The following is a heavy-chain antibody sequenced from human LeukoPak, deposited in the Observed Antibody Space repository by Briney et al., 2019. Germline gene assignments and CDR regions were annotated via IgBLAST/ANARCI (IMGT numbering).Heavy chain of an antibody. V-gene: IGHV4-4*07. D-gene: IGHD3-22*01. J-gene: IGHJ3*02. Sequence: PSETLSLTCTVSGGSISSYYWSWIRQPAGKGLEWIGRIYTSGSTNYNPSLKSRVTMSVDTSKNQFSLKLSSVTAADTAVYYCARVQDYYESSGYPREECFDIWGQGTMVTVSS. CDR3: ARVQDYYESSGYPREECFDI. CDR1: GGSISSYY. CDR2: IYTSGST.